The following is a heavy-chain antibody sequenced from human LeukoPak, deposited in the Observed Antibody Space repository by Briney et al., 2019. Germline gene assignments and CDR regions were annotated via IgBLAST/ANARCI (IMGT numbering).Heavy chain of an antibody. D-gene: IGHD1-7*01. V-gene: IGHV4-59*01. J-gene: IGHJ4*02. CDR1: GGSISSYY. Sequence: ASETLSLTCTVSGGSISSYYWSWIRQPPGKGLEWIGYIYYSGSTNYNPSLKSRVTISVDTSKNQFSLKLSSVTAADTAVYYCARGGTRLFDYWGQGTLVTVSS. CDR3: ARGGTRLFDY. CDR2: IYYSGST.